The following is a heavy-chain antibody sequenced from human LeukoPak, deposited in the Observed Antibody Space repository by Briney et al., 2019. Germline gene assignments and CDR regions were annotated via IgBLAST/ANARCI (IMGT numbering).Heavy chain of an antibody. J-gene: IGHJ5*02. CDR3: AREGHTYYYDSSGFWFDP. Sequence: SETLSLTCTVSGGSISSYYWSWIRQPPGKGLEWIGYIYYSGSTYYNPSLKSRVTISVDTSKNQFSLKLSSVTAADTAVYYCAREGHTYYYDSSGFWFDPWGQGTLVTVSS. CDR2: IYYSGST. CDR1: GGSISSYY. V-gene: IGHV4-59*12. D-gene: IGHD3-22*01.